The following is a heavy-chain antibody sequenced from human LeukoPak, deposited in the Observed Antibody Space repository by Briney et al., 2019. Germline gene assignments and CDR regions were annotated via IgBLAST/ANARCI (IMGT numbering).Heavy chain of an antibody. CDR2: IYYSGST. CDR1: GGSISSYY. CDR3: ARDHRPYYDFWSGYKPFDI. Sequence: SETLSLTCTVSGGSISSYYGSWIRQPPGKGLEWIGYIYYSGSTNYNPSLKSRVTISVDTSKNQFSLKLSSVTAADTAVYYCARDHRPYYDFWSGYKPFDIWGQGTMVTVSS. D-gene: IGHD3-3*01. J-gene: IGHJ3*02. V-gene: IGHV4-59*01.